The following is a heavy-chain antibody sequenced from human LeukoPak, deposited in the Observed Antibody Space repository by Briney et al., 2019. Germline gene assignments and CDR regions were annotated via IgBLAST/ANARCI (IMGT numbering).Heavy chain of an antibody. Sequence: PGGSLRLSCAASGFTFDDYAMHWVRQAPGKGLEWVSGISWNSGSIGYADSVKGRFTISRDNAKNSPYLQMNSLRAEDTALYYCAKDGAYCGGDCPLGYYMDVWGKGTTVTISS. J-gene: IGHJ6*03. CDR2: ISWNSGSI. CDR3: AKDGAYCGGDCPLGYYMDV. V-gene: IGHV3-9*01. CDR1: GFTFDDYA. D-gene: IGHD2-21*02.